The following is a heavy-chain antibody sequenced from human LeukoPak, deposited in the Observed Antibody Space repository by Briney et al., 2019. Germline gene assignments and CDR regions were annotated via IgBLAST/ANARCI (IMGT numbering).Heavy chain of an antibody. D-gene: IGHD1-7*01. CDR2: INPNSGGT. CDR1: GNSFTAYY. V-gene: IGHV1-2*02. CDR3: ARRVGITGTTTSWFDP. Sequence: ASVKVSCKASGNSFTAYYFYWLRQAPGQGPEWMGCINPNSGGTNYAQKFQGRVTMTRDTSISTAYMELSRLRSDDTAVYYCARRVGITGTTTSWFDPWGQGTLVTVSS. J-gene: IGHJ5*02.